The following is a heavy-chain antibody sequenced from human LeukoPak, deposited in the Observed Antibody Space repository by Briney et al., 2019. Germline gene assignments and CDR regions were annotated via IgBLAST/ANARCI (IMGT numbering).Heavy chain of an antibody. Sequence: ASVKVSCKASGYTFTSYDINWVRQATGQGLEWMGWMNPNSGNTGYAQKFQGRVTMTRNTSISTAYMELSSLRSEDTAVYYCARGPRLGTVFYYYTDVWGKGTTVTVSS. J-gene: IGHJ6*03. CDR3: ARGPRLGTVFYYYTDV. D-gene: IGHD3-16*01. CDR1: GYTFTSYD. CDR2: MNPNSGNT. V-gene: IGHV1-8*01.